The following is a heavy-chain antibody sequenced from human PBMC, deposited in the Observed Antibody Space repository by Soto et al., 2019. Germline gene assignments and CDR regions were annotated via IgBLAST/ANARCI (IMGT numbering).Heavy chain of an antibody. CDR2: SSSGSNTI. J-gene: IGHJ4*02. CDR3: ARGVGALLYSDF. D-gene: IGHD1-26*01. CDR1: GFTFNSYN. Sequence: EVQLVESGGGLVQMGGSLRLSCAASGFTFNSYNMNWVRQAPGRGLEWVSYSSSGSNTIYYADSVKGRFTVSRDSAQNSLYLQMNSLTAEYTAVYYCARGVGALLYSDFWGQGTLVTVSS. V-gene: IGHV3-48*01.